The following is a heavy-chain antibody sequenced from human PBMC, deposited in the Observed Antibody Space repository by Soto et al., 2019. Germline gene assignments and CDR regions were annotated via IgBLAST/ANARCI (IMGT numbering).Heavy chain of an antibody. V-gene: IGHV5-51*01. CDR1: GYRFASYW. CDR2: IYPGDSDT. Sequence: GESLKISCQGSGYRFASYWIGWVRQMPGNGLEWMGIIYPGDSDTRYSPSFQGQVTISADKSISTAYLQWSSLKASDTAMYYCARTPVIVGPYDTFDIWGPGTMVTVSS. D-gene: IGHD1-26*01. J-gene: IGHJ3*02. CDR3: ARTPVIVGPYDTFDI.